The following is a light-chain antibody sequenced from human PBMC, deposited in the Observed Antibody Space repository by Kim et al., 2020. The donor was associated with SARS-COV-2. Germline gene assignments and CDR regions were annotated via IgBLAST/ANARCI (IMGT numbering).Light chain of an antibody. CDR1: QGISSY. V-gene: IGKV1-8*01. CDR2: AAS. Sequence: AIRITQSPSSLSASTGDRVTITCRASQGISSYLAWYQQKPGKAPKLLIYAASTLQSGVPSRFSGSGSGTDFTLTISCLQSEDFATYYFQQYYSYPFTFGPGTKVEIK. CDR3: QQYYSYPFT. J-gene: IGKJ3*01.